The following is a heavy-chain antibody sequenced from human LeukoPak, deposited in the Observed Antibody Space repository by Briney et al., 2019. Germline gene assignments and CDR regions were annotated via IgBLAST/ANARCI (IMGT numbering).Heavy chain of an antibody. CDR2: IKSQTSGGTI. CDR3: TTYAAARPDYFHY. CDR1: GFGFSGAW. D-gene: IGHD6-6*01. Sequence: GGSLRLSCAASGFGFSGAWMSWVRQAPGEGLEWVGRIKSQTSGGTIDYAAPVKGRFTISRDDSKNTLYLQMDGLQSEHTAVYYCTTYAAARPDYFHYWGQGTLVTVSS. V-gene: IGHV3-15*01. J-gene: IGHJ4*02.